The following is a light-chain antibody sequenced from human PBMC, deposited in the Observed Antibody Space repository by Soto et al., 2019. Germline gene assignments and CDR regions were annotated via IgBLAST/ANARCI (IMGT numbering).Light chain of an antibody. CDR3: MSHTISGTWV. CDR1: SSDVGSYNR. CDR2: EVT. J-gene: IGLJ3*02. V-gene: IGLV2-18*02. Sequence: QSALTQPPSVSGSPGQSVTISCAGTSSDVGSYNRVSWYQQSPGTAPKLILYEVTNRPSGVPDRFSGSKSGNTASLTISGLQAEDEADFYCMSHTISGTWVFGGGTKVTVL.